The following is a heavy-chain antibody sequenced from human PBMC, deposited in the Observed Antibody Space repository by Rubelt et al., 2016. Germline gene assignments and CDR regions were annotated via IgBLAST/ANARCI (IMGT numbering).Heavy chain of an antibody. CDR2: ITYDGSKK. J-gene: IGHJ4*02. CDR1: GFTFSNYG. V-gene: IGHV3-30*18. Sequence: QVQLVESGGGVVQPGRSLRLSCAASGFTFSNYGVHWVRQAPGEGLEWVALITYDGSKKYYADSVKGRFTISRDNSSNTLYLQMNSRRAEDTAVYHCAKELAGGATDYWGQGTLVTVSS. D-gene: IGHD1-26*01. CDR3: AKELAGGATDY.